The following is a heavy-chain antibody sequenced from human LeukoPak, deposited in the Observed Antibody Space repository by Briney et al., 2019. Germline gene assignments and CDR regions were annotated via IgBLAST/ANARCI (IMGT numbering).Heavy chain of an antibody. CDR2: INHSGST. Sequence: SETLSLTCAVYGGSFSGYYWSWIRQPPGKGLEWIGQINHSGSTNYNPSLKSRVTISLDTTKNQFSLMLSSVTAADTAVSYCARGIAAAGYVRGPLLLFARSGQRTPVTVSS. D-gene: IGHD6-13*01. J-gene: IGHJ5*02. V-gene: IGHV4-34*01. CDR1: GGSFSGYY. CDR3: ARGIAAAGYVRGPLLLFAR.